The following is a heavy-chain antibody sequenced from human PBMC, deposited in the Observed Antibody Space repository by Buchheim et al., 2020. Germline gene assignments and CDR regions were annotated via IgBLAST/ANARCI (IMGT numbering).Heavy chain of an antibody. D-gene: IGHD3-10*01. CDR3: ARDSITMVRGVIMNIDY. Sequence: QVQLVESGGGVVQPGRSMRLSCAASGFTFSSYAMHWVRQAPGKGLEWVAVISYDGSNKYYADSVKGRFPISRDNSKNTLYLQMNSLRAEDTAVYYCARDSITMVRGVIMNIDYWGQGTL. V-gene: IGHV3-30-3*01. CDR2: ISYDGSNK. J-gene: IGHJ4*02. CDR1: GFTFSSYA.